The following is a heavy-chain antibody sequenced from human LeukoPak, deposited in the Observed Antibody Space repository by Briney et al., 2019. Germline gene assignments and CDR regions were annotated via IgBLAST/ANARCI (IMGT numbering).Heavy chain of an antibody. J-gene: IGHJ4*02. D-gene: IGHD3-22*01. CDR3: ASHSSRHYYDSSGYSAIDY. CDR2: ISYDGSNK. Sequence: PGRPLRLSCAASGFTFSSYAMHWVRQAPGKGLEWVAVISYDGSNKYYADSVKGRFTISRDNSKNTLYLQMNSLRAEDTAVYYCASHSSRHYYDSSGYSAIDYWGQGTLVTVSS. V-gene: IGHV3-30-3*01. CDR1: GFTFSSYA.